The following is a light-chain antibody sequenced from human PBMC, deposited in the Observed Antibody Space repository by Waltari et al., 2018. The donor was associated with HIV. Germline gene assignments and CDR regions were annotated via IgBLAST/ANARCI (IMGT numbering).Light chain of an antibody. CDR2: AAS. Sequence: MVLTQSPASLSLAPGESTTLPCRASQDVSSYLAWYHQKPGQVPRLLIYAASNRATGIPSRFSGSGSGTDFTLTISSLEPEDFAVYYCQQRRTLPLTFGGGTKVDIK. J-gene: IGKJ4*02. V-gene: IGKV3-11*01. CDR3: QQRRTLPLT. CDR1: QDVSSY.